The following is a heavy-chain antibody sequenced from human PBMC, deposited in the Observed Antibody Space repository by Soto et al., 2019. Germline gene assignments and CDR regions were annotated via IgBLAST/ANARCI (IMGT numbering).Heavy chain of an antibody. CDR3: ARVGNYYYYYGMDV. CDR1: GGSFSGYY. J-gene: IGHJ6*02. D-gene: IGHD1-1*01. Sequence: SETLSLTCAVYGGSFSGYYWSWIRQPPGRGLEWIGEINHSGSTNYNPSLKSRVTISVDTSKNQFSLKLSSVTAADTAVYYCARVGNYYYYYGMDVWGQGTTVTVSS. V-gene: IGHV4-34*01. CDR2: INHSGST.